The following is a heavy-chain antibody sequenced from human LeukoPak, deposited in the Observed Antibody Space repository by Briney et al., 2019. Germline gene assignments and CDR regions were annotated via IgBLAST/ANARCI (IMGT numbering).Heavy chain of an antibody. CDR2: ISSDGSYK. J-gene: IGHJ4*02. V-gene: IGHV3-30*04. Sequence: PGWSLRLSCAASGFTFSSYALHWVRQAPGKGLEWVAVISSDGSYKYYADSVKGRFTISRDNSMDTLYLQMNSLRGEDTAVYYCARGGIAAAGKNQFWGQGTLVTVSS. CDR3: ARGGIAAAGKNQF. D-gene: IGHD6-13*01. CDR1: GFTFSSYA.